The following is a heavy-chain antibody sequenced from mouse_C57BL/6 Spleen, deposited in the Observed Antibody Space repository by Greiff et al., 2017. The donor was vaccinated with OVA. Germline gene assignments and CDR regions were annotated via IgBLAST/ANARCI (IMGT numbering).Heavy chain of an antibody. J-gene: IGHJ3*01. D-gene: IGHD1-1*01. CDR2: IRLKSDNYAK. CDR1: GFTFSNYW. Sequence: DVKLQESGGGLVQPGGSMKLSCVASGFTFSNYWMNWVRQSPEKGLEWVAQIRLKSDNYAKHYAVSVKGRFTISRADSKSSVYLPMNNLRAEDTGIYSCTDYYGSSPRFAYWGQGTLVTVSA. CDR3: TDYYGSSPRFAY. V-gene: IGHV6-3*01.